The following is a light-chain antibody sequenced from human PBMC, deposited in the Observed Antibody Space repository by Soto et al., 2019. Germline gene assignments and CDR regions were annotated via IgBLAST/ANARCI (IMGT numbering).Light chain of an antibody. J-gene: IGKJ5*01. CDR1: QSISSW. Sequence: DIQMTQSPSSVSASVGDRVTITCRASQSISSWLAWYQPKPGTVPKLLIYAASSLQSGVPSRFSGSGAGTEFTLTISSLQPEDFGTYYCQQGDSFPITFGQGTRLEIK. CDR3: QQGDSFPIT. CDR2: AAS. V-gene: IGKV1-12*01.